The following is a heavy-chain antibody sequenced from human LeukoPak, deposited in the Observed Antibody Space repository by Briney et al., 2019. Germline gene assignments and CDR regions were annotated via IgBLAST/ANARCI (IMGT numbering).Heavy chain of an antibody. V-gene: IGHV3-33*01. Sequence: GGSLRLSCAASGFTFSSYGMHWVCQAPGKGLEWVAVIWYDGSNKYYADSVKGRFTISRDNSKNTLYLQMNSLRAEDTAVYYCARGGYDILTGSLYYFDYWGQGTLVTVSS. CDR1: GFTFSSYG. D-gene: IGHD3-9*01. J-gene: IGHJ4*02. CDR3: ARGGYDILTGSLYYFDY. CDR2: IWYDGSNK.